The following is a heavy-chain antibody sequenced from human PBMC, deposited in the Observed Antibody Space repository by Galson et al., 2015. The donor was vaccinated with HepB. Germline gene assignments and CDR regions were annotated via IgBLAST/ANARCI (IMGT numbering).Heavy chain of an antibody. V-gene: IGHV3-23*01. Sequence: SLRLSCAASGFTFSSYAMSWVRQAPGKGLEWVSAISGSGGSTYYADSVKGRFTISRDNSKNTLYLQMNSLRAEDTAVCYCAKGEISTRVVVPAYYYYYYYMDVWGKGTTVTVSS. CDR3: AKGEISTRVVVPAYYYYYYYMDV. CDR1: GFTFSSYA. D-gene: IGHD2-2*01. J-gene: IGHJ6*03. CDR2: ISGSGGST.